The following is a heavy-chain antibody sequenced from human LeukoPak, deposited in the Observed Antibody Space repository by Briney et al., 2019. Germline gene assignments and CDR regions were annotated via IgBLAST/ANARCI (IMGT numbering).Heavy chain of an antibody. D-gene: IGHD1-26*01. CDR3: VRDIGNFEIDY. V-gene: IGHV4-34*01. CDR1: GGSFSGYY. CDR2: INHSGST. J-gene: IGHJ4*02. Sequence: SETQSLTCAVYGGSFSGYYWSWIRQPPGKGLEWIGEINHSGSTNYNPSLKSRVTISVDTSKNQFSLKLSSVTAADTAVYFCVRDIGNFEIDYWGQGTLVTVSS.